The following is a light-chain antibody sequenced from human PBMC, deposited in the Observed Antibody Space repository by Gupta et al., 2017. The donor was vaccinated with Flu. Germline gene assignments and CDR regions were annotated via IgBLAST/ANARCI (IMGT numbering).Light chain of an antibody. J-gene: IGLJ3*02. V-gene: IGLV3-25*03. Sequence: SYELTQPPSVSVSPGQTARITCSGDALPNQYVFWYQQKSGQAPVLIIYKDTERPSGIPDRFSGSSSGTTVTLTISGVQAEDEADYYCESPDTGVTSLVFGGGTKLTVL. CDR2: KDT. CDR3: ESPDTGVTSLV. CDR1: ALPNQY.